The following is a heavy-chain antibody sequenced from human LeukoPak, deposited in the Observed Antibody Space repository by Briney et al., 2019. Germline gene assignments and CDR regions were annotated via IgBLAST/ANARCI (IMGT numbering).Heavy chain of an antibody. Sequence: PGGSLRLSCTASGFTFGDYAMSWVRQAPGKGREWVGFISYKAYGGPTEYAASVKGRFTISRDDSKSIAYLQMNSLKTEDTAVYYCTKVAASSGWYYFDYWGQGTLVTVSS. CDR2: ISYKAYGGPT. J-gene: IGHJ4*02. CDR3: TKVAASSGWYYFDY. V-gene: IGHV3-49*04. D-gene: IGHD6-19*01. CDR1: GFTFGDYA.